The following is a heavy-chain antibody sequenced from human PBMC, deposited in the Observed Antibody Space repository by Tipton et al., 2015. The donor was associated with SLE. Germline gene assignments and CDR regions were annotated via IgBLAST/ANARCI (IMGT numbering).Heavy chain of an antibody. D-gene: IGHD3-16*01. Sequence: TLSLTCTVSGGSISSYYWSWIRQPPGKGLEWIGYMYYTGNSNYNPSLRSRVTISLDTSKNQFSLKVTSVTAADTAVYYCARVLGAYGNYYYYYMDVWGKGTTVTISS. J-gene: IGHJ6*03. CDR1: GGSISSYY. V-gene: IGHV4-59*01. CDR2: MYYTGNS. CDR3: ARVLGAYGNYYYYYMDV.